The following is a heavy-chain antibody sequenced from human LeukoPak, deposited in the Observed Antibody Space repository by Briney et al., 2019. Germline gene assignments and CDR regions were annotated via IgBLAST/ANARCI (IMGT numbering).Heavy chain of an antibody. CDR3: AREGGGIVVVPAARPLTDYYYYGMDV. Sequence: GGSLRLSCAASGFTFSSYGMHWVRQAPGKGLEWVAVIWYDGSNKYYADSVKGRFTISRDNSKNTLYLQMNSLRAEVTAVYYCAREGGGIVVVPAARPLTDYYYYGMDVWGQGTTVTVSS. CDR1: GFTFSSYG. V-gene: IGHV3-33*01. CDR2: IWYDGSNK. D-gene: IGHD2-2*02. J-gene: IGHJ6*02.